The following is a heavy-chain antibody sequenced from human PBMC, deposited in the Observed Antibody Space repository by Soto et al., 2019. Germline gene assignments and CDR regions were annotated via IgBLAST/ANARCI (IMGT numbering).Heavy chain of an antibody. Sequence: EVQLLESGGGLVQPGGSLRLSCAASGFTFSSYAMSWVRQAPGKGLEWVSAISGSGGSTYYADSVKGRFTISRDNSKNPPYLQMNSLRAEDTAVYYCAKGPSSQLLPPHYWYFDLWGRGTLVTVSS. J-gene: IGHJ2*01. D-gene: IGHD2-15*01. V-gene: IGHV3-23*01. CDR1: GFTFSSYA. CDR2: ISGSGGST. CDR3: AKGPSSQLLPPHYWYFDL.